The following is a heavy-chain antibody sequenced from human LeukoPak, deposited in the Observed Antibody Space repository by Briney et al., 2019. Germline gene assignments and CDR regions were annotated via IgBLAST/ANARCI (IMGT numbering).Heavy chain of an antibody. Sequence: PSETLSLTCAVYGGSFSGYYWSWIRQPPGKGLEWIGEINHSGSTNYNPSLKSRVTISVDTSKNQFSLKLSSVTAADTAVYYCARANGELLPYYYYYMDVWGKGTTVTVSS. V-gene: IGHV4-34*01. CDR1: GGSFSGYY. J-gene: IGHJ6*03. D-gene: IGHD1-26*01. CDR3: ARANGELLPYYYYYMDV. CDR2: INHSGST.